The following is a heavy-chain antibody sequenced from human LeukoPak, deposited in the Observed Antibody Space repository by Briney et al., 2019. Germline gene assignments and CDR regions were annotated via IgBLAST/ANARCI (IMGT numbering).Heavy chain of an antibody. J-gene: IGHJ5*02. CDR3: ATAGYYYDSSGYYFIGGSWFDP. V-gene: IGHV1-24*01. Sequence: ASVKVSCKVSGYTLTELSTHWVRQAPGKGLEWMGGFDPEDGETIYAQKFQGRVTMTEDTSTDTAYMELSSLRSEDTAVYYCATAGYYYDSSGYYFIGGSWFDPWGQGTLVTVSS. CDR1: GYTLTELS. CDR2: FDPEDGET. D-gene: IGHD3-22*01.